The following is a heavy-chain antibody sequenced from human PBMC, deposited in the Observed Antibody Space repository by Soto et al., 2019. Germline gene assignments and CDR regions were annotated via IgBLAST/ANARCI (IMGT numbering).Heavy chain of an antibody. D-gene: IGHD3-16*01. V-gene: IGHV3-53*01. CDR1: VFTVSNNH. CDR3: AGRLTTAASLDY. J-gene: IGHJ4*02. CDR2: VHGGGST. Sequence: PGGSLRLSCAASVFTVSNNHMTWVRQAAGKGLELVSFVHGGGSTSYADSVKGRFTISRDNSKNTLYLQMDSLRTEDTAIYYCAGRLTTAASLDYWGRGTLVTVSS.